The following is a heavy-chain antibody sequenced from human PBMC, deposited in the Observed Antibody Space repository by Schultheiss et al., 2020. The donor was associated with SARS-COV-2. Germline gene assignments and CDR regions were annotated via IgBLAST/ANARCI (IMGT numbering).Heavy chain of an antibody. V-gene: IGHV1-18*01. CDR1: GYTFTSYG. CDR2: ISAYNGNT. CDR3: AKGVAYYDFWSGYPPFDY. J-gene: IGHJ4*02. D-gene: IGHD3-3*01. Sequence: ASVKVSCKASGYTFTSYGISWVRQAPGQGLEWMGWISAYNGNTNYAQKLQGRVTMTRDTSISTAYMELSRLRSDDTAVYYCAKGVAYYDFWSGYPPFDYWGQGTLVTVSS.